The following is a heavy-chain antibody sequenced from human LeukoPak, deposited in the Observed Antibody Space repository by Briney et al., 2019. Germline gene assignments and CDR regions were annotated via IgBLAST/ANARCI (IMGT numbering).Heavy chain of an antibody. D-gene: IGHD3-10*02. Sequence: PGGSLRLSCVASGFTFSSYTMNWVRQAPGKGLEWVSSISSSSSYIYYADSVKGRFTISRDNAKNSLYLQMNSLRAEDTAVYYCAELGITMIGGVWGKGTTVTISS. CDR2: ISSSSSYI. CDR3: AELGITMIGGV. V-gene: IGHV3-21*01. CDR1: GFTFSSYT. J-gene: IGHJ6*04.